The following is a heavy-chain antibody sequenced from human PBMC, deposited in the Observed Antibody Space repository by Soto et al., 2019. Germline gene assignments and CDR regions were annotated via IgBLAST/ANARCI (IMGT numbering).Heavy chain of an antibody. V-gene: IGHV4-30-2*01. J-gene: IGHJ4*02. CDR3: ARGGALRPNGHVPLDF. CDR2: IHVTGYT. D-gene: IGHD1-26*01. CDR1: GASITSGSYS. Sequence: LTCTVSGASITSGSYSWSWIRQAPGKGLEWIGNIHVTGYTAFSPSLKRRVTMSVDTSKNQFSLNVNSVTAADTAVYFCARGGALRPNGHVPLDFWGQGTLVTVSS.